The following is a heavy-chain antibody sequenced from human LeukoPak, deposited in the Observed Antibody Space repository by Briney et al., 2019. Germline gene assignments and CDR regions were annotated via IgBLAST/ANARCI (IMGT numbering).Heavy chain of an antibody. J-gene: IGHJ4*02. CDR2: IYYNGTT. Sequence: SETLSLTCTVSGGSISGFYWSWIRQPPGKALEWIAFIYYNGTTKYNPSFTSRVTVSVDTSKNQFSLRLNSVTAADTAVYYCARHYGSGTYPLDYWGQGTLVTVSS. V-gene: IGHV4-59*01. D-gene: IGHD3-10*01. CDR1: GGSISGFY. CDR3: ARHYGSGTYPLDY.